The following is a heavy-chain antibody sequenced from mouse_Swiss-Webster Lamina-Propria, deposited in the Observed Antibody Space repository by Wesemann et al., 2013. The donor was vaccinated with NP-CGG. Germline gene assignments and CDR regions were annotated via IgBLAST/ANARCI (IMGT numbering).Heavy chain of an antibody. Sequence: EYAGYISYSGSTYYNPSLKSRISITRDTSKNQYYLQLNSVTTEDTATYYCARGLDSSGYKGYWGQGTTLTVSS. J-gene: IGHJ2*01. V-gene: IGHV3-8*02. CDR3: ARGLDSSGYKGY. D-gene: IGHD3-2*01. CDR2: ISYSGST.